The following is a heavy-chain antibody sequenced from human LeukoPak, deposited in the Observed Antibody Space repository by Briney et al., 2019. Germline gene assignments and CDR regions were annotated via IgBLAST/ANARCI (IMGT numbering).Heavy chain of an antibody. CDR3: ARDQSSGWYEALDY. Sequence: GGSLRLSCAASGFSFSRYAMHWVRQAPGKGLEWVAVISYDGSNKYYADSEKGRFTISRDNSKNTLYLQMNSLRPEDTAVYYCARDQSSGWYEALDYWGQGTLVTVSS. D-gene: IGHD6-19*01. V-gene: IGHV3-30-3*01. J-gene: IGHJ4*02. CDR1: GFSFSRYA. CDR2: ISYDGSNK.